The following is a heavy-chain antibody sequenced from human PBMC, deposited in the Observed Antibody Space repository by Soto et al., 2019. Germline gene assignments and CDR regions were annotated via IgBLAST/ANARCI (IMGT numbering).Heavy chain of an antibody. Sequence: GGSLRLSCAASEFTFDKYYMTWVRQAPGKGPEWVANIKPDGSEQYYVDSVKGRFTISRDNSNNSLYLQMNSLRAEDTAVYYCTKDLLADSSGYYYLYYYYGMDVWGQGTTVTVSS. CDR1: EFTFDKYY. CDR2: IKPDGSEQ. J-gene: IGHJ6*02. CDR3: TKDLLADSSGYYYLYYYYGMDV. V-gene: IGHV3-7*01. D-gene: IGHD3-22*01.